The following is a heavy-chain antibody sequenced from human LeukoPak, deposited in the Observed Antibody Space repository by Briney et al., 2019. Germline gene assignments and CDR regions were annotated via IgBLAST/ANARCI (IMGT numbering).Heavy chain of an antibody. D-gene: IGHD3-3*01. CDR2: IRQDGDTK. V-gene: IGHV3-7*03. J-gene: IGHJ6*02. CDR1: GFPFNAYW. Sequence: GGSLRLSCAASGFPFNAYWMTWVRQAPGKGLEWVANIRQDGDTKYYVDSVKGRFTISRDNAMNSLYLQMNSLRAEDTAIYYCARDQRGLRFLEWLPHYYYYGMDVWGQGTTVTVSS. CDR3: ARDQRGLRFLEWLPHYYYYGMDV.